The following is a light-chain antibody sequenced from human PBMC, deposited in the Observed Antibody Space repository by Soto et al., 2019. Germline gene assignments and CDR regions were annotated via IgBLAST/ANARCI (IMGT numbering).Light chain of an antibody. CDR3: QQYIRRPLS. CDR2: DAS. J-gene: IGKJ5*01. Sequence: EILMTQSPATLSVSPGERATLSCRASHRVNTYLAWYQQRLGQAPRLLIYDASARASGVSARFSGSGSGTDFTLTISGLQAEDFAVYFCQQYIRRPLSFGQGTRLEIK. CDR1: HRVNTY. V-gene: IGKV3-15*01.